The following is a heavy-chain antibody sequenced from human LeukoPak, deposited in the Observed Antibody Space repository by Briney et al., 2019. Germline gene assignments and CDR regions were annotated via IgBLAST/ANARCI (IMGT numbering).Heavy chain of an antibody. CDR3: ARVYYDYVWGSYRAQSYYFDY. D-gene: IGHD3-16*02. CDR2: IYYSGST. CDR1: GGSISSGGYY. Sequence: PSETLSLTCTVSGGSISSGGYYWSWIRQHPGKGLEWIGYIYYSGSTYYNPSLKSRVTISVDTSKNQFSLKLSSVTAADTAVYYCARVYYDYVWGSYRAQSYYFDYWGQGTLVTVSS. V-gene: IGHV4-30-4*08. J-gene: IGHJ4*02.